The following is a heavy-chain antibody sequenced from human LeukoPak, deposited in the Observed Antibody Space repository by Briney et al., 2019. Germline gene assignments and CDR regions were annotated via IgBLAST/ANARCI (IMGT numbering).Heavy chain of an antibody. CDR3: AKVRGSGGFVIDY. CDR2: IFPRDSDT. J-gene: IGHJ4*02. D-gene: IGHD6-19*01. CDR1: GYSFTTSW. Sequence: GESLKISCKDSGYSFTTSWIGWMRQMPGKGLEWMGIIFPRDSDTRYSPSFQGQVTVSADKSISTAYLQWSSLKASDTAMYYCAKVRGSGGFVIDYWGQGTVVTVSS. V-gene: IGHV5-51*01.